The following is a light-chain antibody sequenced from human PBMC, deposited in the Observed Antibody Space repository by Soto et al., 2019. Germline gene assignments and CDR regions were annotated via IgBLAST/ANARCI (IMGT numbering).Light chain of an antibody. V-gene: IGKV3-11*01. Sequence: EIVLTQSPATLSLSPGERATLSCRASQSVSSYLAWYQQKAGQAPRLLIYDASNRATGIPARFSGSGSGTDVTLTISSLEPEEFAVYYCQQRSNWPYTFGQGTKLEIK. CDR3: QQRSNWPYT. J-gene: IGKJ2*01. CDR1: QSVSSY. CDR2: DAS.